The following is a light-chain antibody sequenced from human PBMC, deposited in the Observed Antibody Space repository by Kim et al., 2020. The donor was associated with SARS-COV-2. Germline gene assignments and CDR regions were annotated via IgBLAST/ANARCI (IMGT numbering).Light chain of an antibody. CDR1: QSVNSN. CDR2: GAS. Sequence: EIVMTQSPGTLSVSLGERATLSCRASQSVNSNLAWYQQKPGQAPRLLIYGASTRATGIPARFSGSGSGTEFTLTISSLQSEDSAVYYCQQYDDWPPWTFGQGTKVDIK. V-gene: IGKV3-15*01. J-gene: IGKJ1*01. CDR3: QQYDDWPPWT.